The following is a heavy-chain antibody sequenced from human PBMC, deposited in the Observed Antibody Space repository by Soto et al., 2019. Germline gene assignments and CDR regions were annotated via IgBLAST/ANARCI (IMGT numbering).Heavy chain of an antibody. D-gene: IGHD6-19*01. Sequence: ASVKVSCKVSGYTLTELSMHWVRQAPGKGLEWMGGFDPEDGETIYAQKFQGRVTMTEDTSTDTAYMELSSLRSEDTAVYYCATHRQPYIAVTEYWFDPWGQGTLVTVSS. CDR1: GYTLTELS. CDR3: ATHRQPYIAVTEYWFDP. V-gene: IGHV1-24*01. J-gene: IGHJ5*02. CDR2: FDPEDGET.